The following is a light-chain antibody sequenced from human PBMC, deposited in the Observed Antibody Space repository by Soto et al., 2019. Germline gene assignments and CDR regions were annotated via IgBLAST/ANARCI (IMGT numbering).Light chain of an antibody. V-gene: IGLV1-44*01. Sequence: QSVLTQPPSASGTPGQRVTVSCSGSSSNIGTNTVNWYQHLPGTAPKLLIYSNNKRPSGVPDRFSGSKSGTSASLAISGLQSEDEADYYCAAWDDSLNGVVFGGGTQLTVL. CDR3: AAWDDSLNGVV. CDR2: SNN. J-gene: IGLJ2*01. CDR1: SSNIGTNT.